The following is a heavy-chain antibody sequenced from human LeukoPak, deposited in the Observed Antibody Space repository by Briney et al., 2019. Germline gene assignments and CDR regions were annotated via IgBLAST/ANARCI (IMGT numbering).Heavy chain of an antibody. V-gene: IGHV3-30-3*01. CDR2: ISYDGSNK. D-gene: IGHD3-3*01. J-gene: IGHJ3*02. Sequence: GGSLRLSCAASGFTFSSYAMHWVCQAPGKGLEWVAVISYDGSNKYYADSVKGRFTISRDNSKNTLYLQMNSLRAEDTAVYYCARGPVSDFWSGYYPDDAFDIWGQGTMVTVSS. CDR3: ARGPVSDFWSGYYPDDAFDI. CDR1: GFTFSSYA.